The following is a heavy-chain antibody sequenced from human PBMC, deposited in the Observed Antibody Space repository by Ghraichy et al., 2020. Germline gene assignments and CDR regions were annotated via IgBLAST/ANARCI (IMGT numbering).Heavy chain of an antibody. CDR1: GFTFSDAW. J-gene: IGHJ4*02. CDR2: IKSKTNGGTT. V-gene: IGHV3-15*07. Sequence: GGSLRLSCAASGFTFSDAWMNWVRQAPGKGLEWVGRIKSKTNGGTTSYAAPVKGRFTISRDDSKNTLFLQMNSLKTEDTAVYYCTSERAGSFDYWGQGILVTVSS. CDR3: TSERAGSFDY. D-gene: IGHD3-10*01.